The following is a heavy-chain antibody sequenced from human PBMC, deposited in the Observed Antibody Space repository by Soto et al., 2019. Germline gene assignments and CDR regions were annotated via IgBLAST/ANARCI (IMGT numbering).Heavy chain of an antibody. CDR2: VSHDGRNT. CDR1: GLTFSDYA. Sequence: PGGSLRLSCAASGLTFSDYAMHWVRQAPSKGLEWVAVVSHDGRNTHYADSVKGRFTVSRDSSKNTVSLEMTSLRAEDTAVYYFAKGGGQWLFTHDFNYWGQGALVTVSS. D-gene: IGHD6-19*01. CDR3: AKGGGQWLFTHDFNY. V-gene: IGHV3-30*18. J-gene: IGHJ4*02.